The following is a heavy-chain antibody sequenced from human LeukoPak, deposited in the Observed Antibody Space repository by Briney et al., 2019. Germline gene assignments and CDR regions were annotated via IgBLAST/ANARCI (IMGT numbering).Heavy chain of an antibody. CDR2: IWYDGSNK. J-gene: IGHJ4*02. V-gene: IGHV3-33*01. CDR1: GFTFSSYG. CDR3: ARMGYYYDSSGWEAY. D-gene: IGHD3-22*01. Sequence: PGGSLRLSCAASGFTFSSYGMHWVRQAPGKGLEWVAVIWYDGSNKYYVDSVKGRFTISRDNAKNSLYLQMNSLRAEDTAVYYCARMGYYYDSSGWEAYWGQGTLVTVSS.